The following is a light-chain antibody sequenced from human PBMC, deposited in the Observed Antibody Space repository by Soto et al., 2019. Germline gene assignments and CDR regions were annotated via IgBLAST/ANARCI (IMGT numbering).Light chain of an antibody. Sequence: QSVLTQPASVSASTGQSITISCTGTSSDVGGYKYVSWYQQYPGKAPKLMMYEVSNRPSGISNRFSGSKSGNTASLTITGLRAEDEGYYYCTSYTSSSTPYVFGTGTKLTVL. CDR2: EVS. CDR1: SSDVGGYKY. J-gene: IGLJ1*01. V-gene: IGLV2-14*01. CDR3: TSYTSSSTPYV.